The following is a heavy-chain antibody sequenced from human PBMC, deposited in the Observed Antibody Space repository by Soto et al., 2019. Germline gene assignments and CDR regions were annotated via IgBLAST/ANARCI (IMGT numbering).Heavy chain of an antibody. CDR3: ARGRIIVVVPAASFGGMDV. CDR2: IIPIFGTA. CDR1: GGTFSSYA. J-gene: IGHJ6*02. D-gene: IGHD2-2*01. Sequence: SVKVSGKASGGTFSSYAISWVRQAPGQGLEWVGGIIPIFGTANYAQKFQGRVTITADESTSTAYMELSSLRSEDTAVYYCARGRIIVVVPAASFGGMDVWGQGTTVPSP. V-gene: IGHV1-69*13.